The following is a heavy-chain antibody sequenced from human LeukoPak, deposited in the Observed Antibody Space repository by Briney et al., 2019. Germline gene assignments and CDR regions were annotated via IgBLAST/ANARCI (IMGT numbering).Heavy chain of an antibody. CDR1: GYTFTSYA. V-gene: IGHV1-3*01. CDR2: INAGNGNT. CDR3: ARVLSPTYCGGDCYFDY. Sequence: ASVTVSCKASGYTFTSYAMHWVRQAPGQRLEWMGWINAGNGNTKYSQKFQGRVTITRDTSASTAYMELSSLRSEDTAVYYCARVLSPTYCGGDCYFDYWGQGTLVTVSS. D-gene: IGHD2-21*02. J-gene: IGHJ4*02.